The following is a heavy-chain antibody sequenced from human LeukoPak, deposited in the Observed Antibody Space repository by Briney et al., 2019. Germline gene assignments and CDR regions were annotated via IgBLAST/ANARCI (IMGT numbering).Heavy chain of an antibody. J-gene: IGHJ6*02. CDR3: ARARLESYYYYYGMDV. CDR1: GGSISSYY. CDR2: IYYSGST. V-gene: IGHV4-59*01. Sequence: SETPSLTCTVSGGSISSYYWSWIRQPPGKGLEWIGYIYYSGSTNYNPSLKSRVTISVDTSKNQFSLKLSSVTAADTAVYYCARARLESYYYYYGMDVWGQGTTVTVSS.